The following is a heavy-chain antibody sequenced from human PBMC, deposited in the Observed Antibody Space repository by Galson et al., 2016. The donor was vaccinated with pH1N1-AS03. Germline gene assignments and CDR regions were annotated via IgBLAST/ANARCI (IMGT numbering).Heavy chain of an antibody. D-gene: IGHD2-2*01. CDR3: ATSPGYQLLPPFHP. J-gene: IGHJ5*02. V-gene: IGHV1-69*13. Sequence: SVKVSCKASGGKFSSYAISLVRQAPGQGLEWMGGIIGMFGTTNYAQSVQGRVTITADEIKSTAYMELRSLKSEDTAVYYCATSPGYQLLPPFHPWGQGTLVTVSS. CDR1: GGKFSSYA. CDR2: IIGMFGTT.